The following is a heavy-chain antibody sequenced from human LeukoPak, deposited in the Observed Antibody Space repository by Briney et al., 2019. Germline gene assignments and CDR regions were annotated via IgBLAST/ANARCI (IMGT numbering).Heavy chain of an antibody. J-gene: IGHJ4*02. CDR3: ASVQDLSYFDY. V-gene: IGHV4-59*01. Sequence: PSETLSLTCTVSGGSISSYYWSWIRQPPGKGLEWIGYIYYSGSTNYNPSLKSRVTISVDTSKNQFSLKLSSVTAADPAVYYCASVQDLSYFDYWGQGTLLTVSS. CDR2: IYYSGST. D-gene: IGHD5/OR15-5a*01. CDR1: GGSISSYY.